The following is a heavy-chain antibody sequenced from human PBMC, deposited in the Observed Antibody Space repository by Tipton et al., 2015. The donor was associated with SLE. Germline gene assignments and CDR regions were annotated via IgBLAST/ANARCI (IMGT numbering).Heavy chain of an antibody. V-gene: IGHV3-30*02. D-gene: IGHD2-2*01. CDR3: AKDLGSRYFEY. CDR2: IRYDGSNQ. J-gene: IGHJ4*02. Sequence: SGFSFSSYGFHWVRQAPGKGLEWVAFIRYDGSNQYYADSVKGRFTISRDTSKNTLYLQMNSLRVEDTAVYYCAKDLGSRYFEYWGQGTLVTVSS. CDR1: GFSFSSYG.